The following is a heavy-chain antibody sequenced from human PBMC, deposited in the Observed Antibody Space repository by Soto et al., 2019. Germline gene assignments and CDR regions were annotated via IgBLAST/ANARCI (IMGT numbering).Heavy chain of an antibody. CDR1: GGSISSSSYY. V-gene: IGHV4-39*01. CDR2: LFYSGST. Sequence: SETLSLTCTVSGGSISSSSYYWGWIRQPPGKGLEWIGSLFYSGSTYYNPSLKGRLTISVDTSKNQFSLKLSSVTAADTAVYYCARVRGYDSSCIDPWGQGTLVTVSS. J-gene: IGHJ5*02. CDR3: ARVRGYDSSCIDP. D-gene: IGHD3-22*01.